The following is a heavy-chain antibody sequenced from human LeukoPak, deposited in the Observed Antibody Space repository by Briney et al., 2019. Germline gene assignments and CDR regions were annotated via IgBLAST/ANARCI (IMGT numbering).Heavy chain of an antibody. CDR3: AQWSRYFDY. CDR1: GFTFSTYG. Sequence: GGSLRLSCAASGFTFSTYGMHWVRQAPGKGLEWVSAISGSGYSTYYADSVKGRFTISRDNSKNTLYLQMNSLRAEDTALYFCAQWSRYFDYWGQGTLVTVSS. V-gene: IGHV3-23*01. CDR2: ISGSGYST. J-gene: IGHJ4*02. D-gene: IGHD1-26*01.